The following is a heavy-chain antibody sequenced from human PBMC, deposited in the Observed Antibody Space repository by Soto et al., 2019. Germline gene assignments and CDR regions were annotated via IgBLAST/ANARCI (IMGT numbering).Heavy chain of an antibody. CDR2: ISYDGSNK. D-gene: IGHD6-19*01. V-gene: IGHV3-30-3*01. CDR3: ARDLHNGGWLIPNGFDY. J-gene: IGHJ4*02. Sequence: GGSLRLSCAASGFTFSSYAMHWVRQAPGKGLEWVAVISYDGSNKYYADSVKGRFTISRDNSKNTLYLQMNSLRAEDTAVYYCARDLHNGGWLIPNGFDYWGQGTLVTVSS. CDR1: GFTFSSYA.